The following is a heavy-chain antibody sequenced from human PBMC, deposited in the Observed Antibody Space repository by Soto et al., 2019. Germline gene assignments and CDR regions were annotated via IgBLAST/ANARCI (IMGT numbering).Heavy chain of an antibody. D-gene: IGHD6-19*01. Sequence: EVQLVESGGGLVKPGGSLRLSCATYGFTFNDAWLSWVRQAPGKGLEWVGRLKGRNVGGTIDYAAPVTGRFTISSDESQNTLHLQMNSLKIEATAVYYCTTDFGYSSGQTDHWVQGGLVTVSS. J-gene: IGHJ1*01. CDR3: TTDFGYSSGQTDH. CDR2: LKGRNVGGTI. V-gene: IGHV3-15*07. CDR1: GFTFNDAW.